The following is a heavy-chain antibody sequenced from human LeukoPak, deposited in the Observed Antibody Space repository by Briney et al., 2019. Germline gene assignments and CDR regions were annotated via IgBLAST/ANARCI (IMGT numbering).Heavy chain of an antibody. Sequence: ASVKVSCKASGGTSNSHAISWVRQAPGQGLEWMGRIIPNLGTTNRAQNFQYRVTLTADKSTNTAYMELTSLTSDDTAVYYCATTNDGGGYQWGDFFDFWGQGTLVTVSS. CDR2: IIPNLGTT. V-gene: IGHV1-69*04. CDR1: GGTSNSHA. D-gene: IGHD3-22*01. CDR3: ATTNDGGGYQWGDFFDF. J-gene: IGHJ4*02.